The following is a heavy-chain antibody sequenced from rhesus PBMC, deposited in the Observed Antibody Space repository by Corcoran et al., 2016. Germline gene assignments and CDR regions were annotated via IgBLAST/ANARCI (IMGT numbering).Heavy chain of an antibody. CDR1: GGSISSSY. CDR2: IYGSGSNT. CDR3: ARGSRYSSGWYSPPFDY. J-gene: IGHJ4*01. D-gene: IGHD6-31*01. Sequence: QLQLQESGPGLVKPSETLSVTCAVSGGSISSSYWSWIRQSPGKGLEWMGYIYGSGSNTNYNPALKSRGTLSVDTAKNKLSRKRSSVTAADTAVYYCARGSRYSSGWYSPPFDYWGQGVLVTVSS. V-gene: IGHV4-169*01.